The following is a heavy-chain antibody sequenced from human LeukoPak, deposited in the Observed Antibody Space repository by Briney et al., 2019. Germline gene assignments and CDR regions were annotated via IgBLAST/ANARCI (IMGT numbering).Heavy chain of an antibody. CDR3: ASCSGGSCRRGTRYYYYMDV. Sequence: SETLSLTCAVYGGSFSGYYWSWIRQPPGKGLEWIGEVNHSGSTNYNPSLKSRVTISVDTSKNQFSLKLSSVTAADTAVYYCASCSGGSCRRGTRYYYYMDVWGKGTTVTVSS. V-gene: IGHV4-34*01. CDR1: GGSFSGYY. D-gene: IGHD2-15*01. J-gene: IGHJ6*03. CDR2: VNHSGST.